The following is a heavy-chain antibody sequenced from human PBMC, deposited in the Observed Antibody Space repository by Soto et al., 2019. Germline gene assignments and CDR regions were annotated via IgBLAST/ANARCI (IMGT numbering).Heavy chain of an antibody. CDR1: GGSISSYY. CDR3: ARVGLIAAAGFDY. D-gene: IGHD6-25*01. CDR2: IYYSGST. Sequence: PSETLSLTCTVSGGSISSYYWSWIRQPPGKGLEWIGYIYYSGSTNYNPSLKSRVTISVDTSKNQFSLKLSSVTAADTAVYYCARVGLIAAAGFDYWGQGTLVTVSS. J-gene: IGHJ4*02. V-gene: IGHV4-59*01.